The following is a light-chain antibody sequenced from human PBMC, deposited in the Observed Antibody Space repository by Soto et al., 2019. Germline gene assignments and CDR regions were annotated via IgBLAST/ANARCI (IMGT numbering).Light chain of an antibody. CDR2: GAS. Sequence: EKVMTQSPATLSVSPGERATLSCRASQSVSSNLAWYQQKPGQAPRLLIYGASTRATGIPARFSGSGSGTEFTLTISSLQSEDFVVYYCQQYNNWPPTFGQGTKLEIK. CDR1: QSVSSN. CDR3: QQYNNWPPT. J-gene: IGKJ2*01. V-gene: IGKV3-15*01.